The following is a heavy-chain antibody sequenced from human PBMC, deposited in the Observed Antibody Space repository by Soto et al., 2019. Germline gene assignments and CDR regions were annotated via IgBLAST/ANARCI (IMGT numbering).Heavy chain of an antibody. CDR2: IYWDDDK. D-gene: IGHD3-9*01. V-gene: IGHV2-5*02. CDR3: AHTADDILTSLFDY. J-gene: IGHJ4*02. Sequence: QITLKESGPTLVKPTQTLTLTCTFSGFSLSTSGVGVGWIRQPPGKALEWLALIYWDDDKRYSPSLKSRLTITKDTSKNHVVLTMPNMDPVDTATYYCAHTADDILTSLFDYWGQGTLVAVSS. CDR1: GFSLSTSGVG.